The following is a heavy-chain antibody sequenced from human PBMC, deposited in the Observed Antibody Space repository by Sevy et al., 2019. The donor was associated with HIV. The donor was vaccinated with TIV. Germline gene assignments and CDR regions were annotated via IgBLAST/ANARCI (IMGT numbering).Heavy chain of an antibody. Sequence: GGSLRLSCAASGFPFSNFAMSWVRQAPGKGLEWVSTLIGVGSRPSYADSVTGRLIISRDNSRNTLYLQMNSLRAEDTAIYYCAKRRVQSGLSGGGANYGMDVCGRGTTVTVSS. J-gene: IGHJ6*02. V-gene: IGHV3-23*01. CDR1: GFPFSNFA. D-gene: IGHD2-8*02. CDR3: AKRRVQSGLSGGGANYGMDV. CDR2: LIGVGSRP.